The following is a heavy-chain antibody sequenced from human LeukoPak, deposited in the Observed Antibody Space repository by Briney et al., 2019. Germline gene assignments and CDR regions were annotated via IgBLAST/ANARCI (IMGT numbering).Heavy chain of an antibody. V-gene: IGHV4-39*01. CDR1: GGSISASSYY. J-gene: IGHJ4*02. CDR3: ARRGSGSRGDFDY. D-gene: IGHD2-15*01. CDR2: IYYSGTT. Sequence: PSETLSLTCTVSGGSISASSYYWGWIRQPPGKGLEWIATIYYSGTTYYNPSLKSRVTISVDTSKNQFSLNLSSVTAADTAVYYCARRGSGSRGDFDYWGQGTPVTVSS.